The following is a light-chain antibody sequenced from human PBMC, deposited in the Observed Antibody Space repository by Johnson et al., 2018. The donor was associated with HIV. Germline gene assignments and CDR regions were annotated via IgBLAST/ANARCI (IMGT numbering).Light chain of an antibody. CDR1: SSNIGNNY. V-gene: IGLV1-51*01. CDR2: DNN. CDR3: GTWDTSLGAQYV. Sequence: QSVLTQPPSVSAAPGQKVTISCSGSSSNIGNNYVSWYQQLPGTAPKLLIYDNNKRPSGIPGRFSGSKSGTSATLAITGLQTGDEADYYCGTWDTSLGAQYVFGSGTKVTVL. J-gene: IGLJ1*01.